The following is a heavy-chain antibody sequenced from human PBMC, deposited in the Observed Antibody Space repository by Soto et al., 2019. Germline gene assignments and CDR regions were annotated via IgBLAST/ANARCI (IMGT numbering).Heavy chain of an antibody. CDR3: ARTRNGGVADSFDS. CDR2: ISRDGSYI. V-gene: IGHV3-30*04. Sequence: PGGSLRLSCAASGFTFSRHAIHWVRLTPGRGLEWVLAISRDGSYIYYTDSVKGRFTVSRDNSKNTVFMQMNRLIPDDTALYFCARTRNGGVADSFDSWGQGTRVTVSS. J-gene: IGHJ5*01. CDR1: GFTFSRHA. D-gene: IGHD3-3*01.